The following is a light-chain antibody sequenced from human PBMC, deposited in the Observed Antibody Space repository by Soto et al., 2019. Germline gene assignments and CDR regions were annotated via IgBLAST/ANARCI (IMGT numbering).Light chain of an antibody. Sequence: DIQMTQSPSSLSASVGDRVTITCRASQSISSYLNWYQQKPGKAPKLLIYAASSLQSGVPSRLSGSGSGTDFTLTTSSLQPEDFATYYCQQSYSTLYTFGQGTKVDIX. V-gene: IGKV1-39*01. CDR3: QQSYSTLYT. J-gene: IGKJ2*01. CDR1: QSISSY. CDR2: AAS.